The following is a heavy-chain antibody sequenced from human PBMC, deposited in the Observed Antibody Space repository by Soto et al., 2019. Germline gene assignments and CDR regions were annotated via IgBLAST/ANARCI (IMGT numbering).Heavy chain of an antibody. V-gene: IGHV1-69*13. J-gene: IGHJ6*02. CDR3: ARVAYSSGSPFIDYYYYGMDV. CDR1: GGTFSSYA. CDR2: IIPIFGTA. Sequence: SVKVSCKASGGTFSSYAISWVRQAPGQGLEWMGGIIPIFGTANYAQKFQGRVTITADESTSTAYMELSSLRSEDTAVYYCARVAYSSGSPFIDYYYYGMDVWGQGTTVTVSS. D-gene: IGHD6-25*01.